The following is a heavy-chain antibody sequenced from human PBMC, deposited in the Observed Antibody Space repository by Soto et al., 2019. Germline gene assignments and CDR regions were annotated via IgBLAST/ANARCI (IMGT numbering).Heavy chain of an antibody. CDR2: ISYDGSNK. CDR1: GFTFSSYG. J-gene: IGHJ6*02. Sequence: QVQLVESGGGVVQPGRSLRLSCAASGFTFSSYGMHWVRQAPGKGLEWVAVISYDGSNKYYADSVKGRFTISRDNSKNTLYLQMNSLRAEDTAVYYCAFGGNSGEYGMDVWGQGTTVTVSS. D-gene: IGHD2-21*02. CDR3: AFGGNSGEYGMDV. V-gene: IGHV3-30*03.